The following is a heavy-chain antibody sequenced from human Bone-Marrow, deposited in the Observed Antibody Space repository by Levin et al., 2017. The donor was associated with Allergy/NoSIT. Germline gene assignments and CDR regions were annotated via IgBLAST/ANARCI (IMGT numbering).Heavy chain of an antibody. D-gene: IGHD3-22*01. CDR2: MNPNSGNT. CDR1: GYTFTSYD. V-gene: IGHV1-8*01. J-gene: IGHJ3*02. Sequence: GASVKVSCKASGYTFTSYDINWVRQATGQGLEWMGWMNPNSGNTGYAQKLQGRVTMTRNTSISTAYMELSSLRSEDTAVYYCGTRVINYYDSSGYYTDAFDIWGQGTMVTVSS. CDR3: GTRVINYYDSSGYYTDAFDI.